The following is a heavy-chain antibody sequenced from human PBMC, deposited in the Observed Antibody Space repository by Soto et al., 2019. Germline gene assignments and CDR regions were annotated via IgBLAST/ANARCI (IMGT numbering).Heavy chain of an antibody. CDR2: VSKSDYT. CDR1: GFTFTNFG. Sequence: LRLSCEVSGFTFTNFGINWVRQAPGKGLEWVSSVSKSDYTYYSESVKGRFTISRDNAKNSVSLQMNNLRAEDTAVYYCAREDSIIIPAVADVWGQGTQVTVAS. CDR3: AREDSIIIPAVADV. V-gene: IGHV3-21*04. D-gene: IGHD3-10*01. J-gene: IGHJ4*02.